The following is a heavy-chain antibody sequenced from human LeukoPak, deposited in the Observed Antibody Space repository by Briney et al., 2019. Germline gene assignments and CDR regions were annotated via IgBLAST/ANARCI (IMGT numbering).Heavy chain of an antibody. CDR3: ARGDDSSGYSDY. CDR1: GYTFPSSG. V-gene: IGHV1-2*02. D-gene: IGHD3-22*01. J-gene: IGHJ4*02. CDR2: INPNSGGT. Sequence: GASVKVSCKASGYTFPSSGMTWVRQAPGQGLEWMGWINPNSGGTNYAQKFQGRVTMTRDTSISTAYMELSRLRSDDTAVYYCARGDDSSGYSDYWGQGTLVTVSS.